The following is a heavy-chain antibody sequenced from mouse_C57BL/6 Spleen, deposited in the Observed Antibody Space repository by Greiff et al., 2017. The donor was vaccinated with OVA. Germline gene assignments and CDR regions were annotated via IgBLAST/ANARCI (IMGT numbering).Heavy chain of an antibody. Sequence: EVKLMESGPGLVKPSQSLSLTCSVTGYSITSGYYWNWIRQFPGNKLEWMGYISYDGSNNYNPSLKNRISITRDTSKNQFFLKLNSVTTEDTATYYCARVYYGSSLYFDYWGQGTTLTVSS. CDR2: ISYDGSN. CDR3: ARVYYGSSLYFDY. CDR1: GYSITSGYY. J-gene: IGHJ2*01. D-gene: IGHD1-1*01. V-gene: IGHV3-6*01.